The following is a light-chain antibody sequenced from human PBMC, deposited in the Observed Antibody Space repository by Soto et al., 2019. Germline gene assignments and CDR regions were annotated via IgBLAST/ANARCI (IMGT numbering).Light chain of an antibody. V-gene: IGLV1-51*01. CDR3: GAWDSSLSAVV. CDR2: ENN. Sequence: QSVLTQPPSVSAAPGQKVTISRSGSSSNIGNNYVSWYQQLPGTAPKLLISENNHRPSGIPDQFSGSKSGTSATLGITGLQTGDEADYYCGAWDSSLSAVVFGGGTKLTVL. J-gene: IGLJ2*01. CDR1: SSNIGNNY.